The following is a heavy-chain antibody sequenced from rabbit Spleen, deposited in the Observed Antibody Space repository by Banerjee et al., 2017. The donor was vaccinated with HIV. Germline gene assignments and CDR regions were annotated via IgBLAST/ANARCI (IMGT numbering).Heavy chain of an antibody. CDR1: GIDFSSSYW. Sequence: EESGGGLVQPEGSLTLTCTASGIDFSSSYWICWVRQAPGKGLEWIACIYAGSAGSAYYASWAKGRFIMSRTSSTKVTLQMTSLTAADTATYFCARDTGSSFSSYGMDLWGQGTLVTVS. CDR2: IYAGSAGSA. CDR3: ARDTGSSFSSYGMDL. D-gene: IGHD8-1*01. V-gene: IGHV1S45*01. J-gene: IGHJ6*01.